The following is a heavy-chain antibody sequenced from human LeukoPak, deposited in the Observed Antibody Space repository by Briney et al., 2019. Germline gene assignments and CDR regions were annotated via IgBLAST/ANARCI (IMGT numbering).Heavy chain of an antibody. D-gene: IGHD3-10*02. V-gene: IGHV3-69-1*01. J-gene: IGHJ3*02. Sequence: GGSLRLSCAASEYTFSDAWMSWVRQAPGKGLEWVSSISSGSFIYYADSLKGRFTISRDNAKNSLYLQMHSLRVEDTAVYYCARDAYVSDNDAFDIWGQGTMVTVSS. CDR3: ARDAYVSDNDAFDI. CDR2: ISSGSFI. CDR1: EYTFSDAW.